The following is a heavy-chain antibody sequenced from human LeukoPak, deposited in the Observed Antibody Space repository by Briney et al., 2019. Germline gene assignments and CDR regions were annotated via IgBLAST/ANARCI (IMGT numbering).Heavy chain of an antibody. Sequence: SETLSLTCAVYGGSFSGYYWSWIRQPPGKGLEWIGEINHSGSTNYNPSLKSRVTISVDTSKNQFSLKLSSVTAADTAVYYCARGGLRVITNFFDYWGQGTLVTVSS. CDR2: INHSGST. CDR3: ARGGLRVITNFFDY. V-gene: IGHV4-34*01. J-gene: IGHJ4*02. D-gene: IGHD3-22*01. CDR1: GGSFSGYY.